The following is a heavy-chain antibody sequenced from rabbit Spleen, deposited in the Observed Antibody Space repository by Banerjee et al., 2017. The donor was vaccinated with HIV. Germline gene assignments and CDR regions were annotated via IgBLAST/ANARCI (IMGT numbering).Heavy chain of an antibody. D-gene: IGHD1-1*01. Sequence: QEQLVESGGGLVQPEGSLTLTCKASGIDFSSNDWICWVRQAPGKGLEWIAYINAGSGGSTYYASWAKGRFTTSKTSSTTVTLQMTSLTVADTATYFCARAASGTGWAYDLWGPGTLVTVS. J-gene: IGHJ6*01. CDR1: GIDFSSNDW. CDR3: ARAASGTGWAYDL. V-gene: IGHV1S45*01. CDR2: INAGSGGST.